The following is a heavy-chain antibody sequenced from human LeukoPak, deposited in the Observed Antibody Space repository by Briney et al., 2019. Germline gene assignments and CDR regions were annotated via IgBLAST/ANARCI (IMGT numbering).Heavy chain of an antibody. V-gene: IGHV1-18*04. Sequence: ASVKVSCKASGFTFTGYYMHWVRQAPGQGLEWMGWVSAYNGNTNYAQKLQGRVTMTTDTSTSTAYMELRSLRSDDTAVYYCARGRNYYYDSSGYPYSLDYWGQGTLVTVSS. CDR1: GFTFTGYY. D-gene: IGHD3-22*01. J-gene: IGHJ4*02. CDR2: VSAYNGNT. CDR3: ARGRNYYYDSSGYPYSLDY.